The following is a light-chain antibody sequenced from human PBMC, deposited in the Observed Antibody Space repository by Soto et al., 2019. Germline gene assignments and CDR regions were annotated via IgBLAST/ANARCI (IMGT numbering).Light chain of an antibody. J-gene: IGKJ1*01. V-gene: IGKV3-20*01. CDR1: QSVSSSY. CDR3: QQYGSSPGT. CDR2: GAS. Sequence: EIVLTQSPGTPSLSPGERATLSCRASQSVSSSYLAWYQQKPGRAPRLLIYGASSRATGIPDRFSGSGSGTDFTLTISRLEPEDFAVYYCQQYGSSPGTFGQGTKVDIK.